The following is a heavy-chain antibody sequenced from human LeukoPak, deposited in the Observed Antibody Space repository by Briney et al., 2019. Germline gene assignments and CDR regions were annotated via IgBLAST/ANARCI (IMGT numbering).Heavy chain of an antibody. CDR2: VSSPGATT. J-gene: IGHJ4*02. CDR3: ARGGGAFCGAGCYRTFDY. Sequence: SLRLSCAASGFIFNQFAMSWVRQAPGKGQEWVSTVSSPGATTYYADSVKGRFTLSRGNSKNTLYLQMNSLRDEDTAVYYCARGGGAFCGAGCYRTFDYWGQGTLVTVSS. CDR1: GFIFNQFA. V-gene: IGHV3-23*01. D-gene: IGHD2-21*02.